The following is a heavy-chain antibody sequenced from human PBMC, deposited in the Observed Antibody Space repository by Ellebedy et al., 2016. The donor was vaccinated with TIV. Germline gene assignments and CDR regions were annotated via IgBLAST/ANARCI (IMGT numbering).Heavy chain of an antibody. CDR3: AREHPPKYYYGSGSLNYYYYMDV. CDR1: GGSISSYY. J-gene: IGHJ6*03. CDR2: IYYSGST. Sequence: SETLSLTXTVSGGSISSYYWSWIRQPPGKGLEWIGYIYYSGSTNYNPSLKSRVTISVDTSKNQFSLKLSSVTAADTAVYYCAREHPPKYYYGSGSLNYYYYMDVWGKGTTVTVSS. D-gene: IGHD3-10*01. V-gene: IGHV4-59*12.